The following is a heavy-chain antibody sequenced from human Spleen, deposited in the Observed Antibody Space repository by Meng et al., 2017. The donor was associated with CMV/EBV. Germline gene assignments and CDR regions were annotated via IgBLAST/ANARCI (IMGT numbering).Heavy chain of an antibody. D-gene: IGHD2-2*01. CDR1: GDSISISSYY. CDR2: VYYSGST. Sequence: SETLSLTCTVSGDSISISSYYWGWIRQPPGKGLEWIGSVYYSGSTYYNPSLKSRVTISLDTSKNQFSLKLNSMAAADTAVYYCAREGHRSSTSCYGDWFDPWGQGTLVTVSS. V-gene: IGHV4-39*07. CDR3: AREGHRSSTSCYGDWFDP. J-gene: IGHJ5*02.